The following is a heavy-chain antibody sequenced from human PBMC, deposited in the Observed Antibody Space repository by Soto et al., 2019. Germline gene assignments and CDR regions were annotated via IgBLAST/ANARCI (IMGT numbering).Heavy chain of an antibody. Sequence: ASVKVSCKASGYTFTGYYMHWVRQAPGQGLEWMGWINPNSGGTNYAQKFQGWVTMTRDTSISTAYMELSRLRSDDTAVYYCAREIKWRENRNSKELLQIQHWGQGTLVTVSS. V-gene: IGHV1-2*04. CDR3: AREIKWRENRNSKELLQIQH. J-gene: IGHJ1*01. CDR1: GYTFTGYY. CDR2: INPNSGGT. D-gene: IGHD1-26*01.